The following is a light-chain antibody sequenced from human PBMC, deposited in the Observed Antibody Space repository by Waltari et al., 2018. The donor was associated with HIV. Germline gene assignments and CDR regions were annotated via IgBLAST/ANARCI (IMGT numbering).Light chain of an antibody. J-gene: IGLJ3*02. CDR1: RGHNTYI. CDR3: ETWDTNTEV. CDR2: LEGSGSY. Sequence: QPVLTQSSSASASLGSSVKLTCTLDRGHNTYIITWHLQQPGKAPPYLIKLEGSGSYKRGSAVPDRFSGSSSGADRYLTIANLQAEDEADYYCETWDTNTEVFGGGTKLTVL. V-gene: IGLV4-60*03.